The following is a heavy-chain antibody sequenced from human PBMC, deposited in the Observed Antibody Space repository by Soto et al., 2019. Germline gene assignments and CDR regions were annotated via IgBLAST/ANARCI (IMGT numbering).Heavy chain of an antibody. CDR3: ALNIPEMATIEGPFDY. V-gene: IGHV3-30*03. Sequence: GGSLRLSCAASGFTFSSYGMHWVRQAPGKGLEWVAVISYDGSNKYYADSVKGRFTISRDNSKNTLYLQMNSLRAEDTAVYYCALNIPEMATIEGPFDYWGQGTLVTVSS. CDR2: ISYDGSNK. CDR1: GFTFSSYG. D-gene: IGHD5-12*01. J-gene: IGHJ4*02.